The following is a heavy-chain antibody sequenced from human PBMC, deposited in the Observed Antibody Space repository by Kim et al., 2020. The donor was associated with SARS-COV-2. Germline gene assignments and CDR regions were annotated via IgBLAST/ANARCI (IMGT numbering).Heavy chain of an antibody. CDR1: GFTFSNCA. Sequence: GGSLRLSCAASGFTFSNCAVGWVRQAPGKGLEWVSALTASGGSTYYADSVKGRFTISRDNSKNTLYLQMNSLRAEDTAVYYCAKDLRGPAAGTWYFDYWGQGPLVTVSS. V-gene: IGHV3-23*01. CDR2: LTASGGST. J-gene: IGHJ4*02. D-gene: IGHD6-13*01. CDR3: AKDLRGPAAGTWYFDY.